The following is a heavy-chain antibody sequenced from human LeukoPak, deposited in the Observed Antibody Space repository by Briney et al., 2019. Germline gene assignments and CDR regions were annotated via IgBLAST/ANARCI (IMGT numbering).Heavy chain of an antibody. CDR3: ARGLQWELLGAFAI. J-gene: IGHJ3*02. CDR1: GYSISSGYY. D-gene: IGHD1-26*01. V-gene: IGHV4-38-2*01. CDR2: IYHSGST. Sequence: SETLSLTCAVSGYSISSGYYWGWSRQPPGKGLEWIGSIYHSGSTYYNPSLKSRVTIAVDTSKNQFSLKLRSVTAADTAVYYCARGLQWELLGAFAIGGQGTMVTVSS.